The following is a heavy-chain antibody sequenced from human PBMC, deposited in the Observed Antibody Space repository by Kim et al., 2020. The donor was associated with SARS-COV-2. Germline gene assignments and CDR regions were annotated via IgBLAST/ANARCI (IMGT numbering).Heavy chain of an antibody. V-gene: IGHV3-33*01. D-gene: IGHD3-9*01. Sequence: GGSLRLSCAASGFTFSSYGMHWVRQAPGKGLEWVAVIWYDGSNKYYADSVKGRFTISRDNSKNTLYLQMNSLRAEDTAVYYCARDTVLRYFDWLPSTYYYYYGMDVWGQGTTVTVSS. CDR1: GFTFSSYG. CDR2: IWYDGSNK. CDR3: ARDTVLRYFDWLPSTYYYYYGMDV. J-gene: IGHJ6*02.